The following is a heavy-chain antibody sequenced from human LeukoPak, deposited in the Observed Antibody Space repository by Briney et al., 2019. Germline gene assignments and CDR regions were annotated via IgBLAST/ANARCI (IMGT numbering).Heavy chain of an antibody. CDR1: GFTFSTYW. J-gene: IGHJ5*02. CDR2: IKQDGSET. D-gene: IGHD3-10*01. CDR3: ARDNYASGSHSP. Sequence: PGGSLRLSCAASGFTFSTYWMSWVRQAPGKGLEWVANIKQDGSETYYVDSMKGRFTISRDNAKNSLFLQMNSLTDEDTAVYYCARDNYASGSHSPWGQGTLVTVSS. V-gene: IGHV3-7*01.